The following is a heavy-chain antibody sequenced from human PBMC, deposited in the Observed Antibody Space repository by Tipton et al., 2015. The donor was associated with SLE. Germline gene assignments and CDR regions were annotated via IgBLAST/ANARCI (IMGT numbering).Heavy chain of an antibody. Sequence: LRLSCTVSGGSISSGSYYWSWIRQPPGKGLEWIGYIYYSGSTNYNPSLKSRVTISVDTSKNQFSLRLSSVTAADTALYYCARGHYYYYGMDLWGQGTTVTVSS. CDR3: ARGHYYYYGMDL. V-gene: IGHV4-61*01. CDR2: IYYSGST. J-gene: IGHJ6*02. CDR1: GGSISSGSYY.